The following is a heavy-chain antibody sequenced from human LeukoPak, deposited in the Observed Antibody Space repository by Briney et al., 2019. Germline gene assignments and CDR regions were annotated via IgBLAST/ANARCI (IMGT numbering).Heavy chain of an antibody. V-gene: IGHV4-61*02. Sequence: SETLSLTCTVSGGSISSGSYYWSWIRQLAGKGLEWIGRIYTSGSTNYNPSLKSRVTISVDTSKNQFSLKLSSVTAADTAVYYCARAPRPWNDFDYWGQGTLVTVSS. CDR1: GGSISSGSYY. CDR2: IYTSGST. D-gene: IGHD1-1*01. CDR3: ARAPRPWNDFDY. J-gene: IGHJ4*02.